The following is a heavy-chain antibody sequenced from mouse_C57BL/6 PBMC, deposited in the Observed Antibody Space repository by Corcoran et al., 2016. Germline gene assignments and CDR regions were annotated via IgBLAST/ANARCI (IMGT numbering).Heavy chain of an antibody. D-gene: IGHD1-1*01. CDR3: ASTTVVGNWYVDV. J-gene: IGHJ1*03. Sequence: EVQLQQSVAELVRPGASVKLSCTASGFNIKNTYMHWVKQRPEQGLEWIGRIDPANGNTKYAPKFQGKATITADTSSNTAYLQRSSLTSEDTAIYYCASTTVVGNWYVDVWGTGTTVTVSS. CDR1: GFNIKNTY. CDR2: IDPANGNT. V-gene: IGHV14-3*01.